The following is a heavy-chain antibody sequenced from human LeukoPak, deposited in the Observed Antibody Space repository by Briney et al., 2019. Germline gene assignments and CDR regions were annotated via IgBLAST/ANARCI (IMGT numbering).Heavy chain of an antibody. CDR3: ARRLTQYDCFDP. Sequence: SQTLSLTCAVSGDIVSSNSVTWNWIRQSPSRGLEWLGRTYYRSTWYNDYAVSVRGRITVNPDTSKNQFSLHLNSVTPEDTAVYYCARRLTQYDCFDPWGQGILVTVSS. D-gene: IGHD2-2*01. J-gene: IGHJ5*02. CDR2: TYYRSTWYN. CDR1: GDIVSSNSVT. V-gene: IGHV6-1*01.